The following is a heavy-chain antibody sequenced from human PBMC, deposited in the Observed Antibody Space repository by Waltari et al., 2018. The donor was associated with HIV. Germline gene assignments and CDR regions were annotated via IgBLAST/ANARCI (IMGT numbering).Heavy chain of an antibody. J-gene: IGHJ4*02. Sequence: QVQLPQSGPGLVKHSQILPLTCPISRDSVPSNSAAWNWITQSPSRGLEWLGRTYYRSKWYNDYAVSVKSRITINPDTSKNQFSLQLNSVTPEDTAVYYCARMAVTRGFDYWGQGTLVTVSS. D-gene: IGHD6-19*01. CDR1: RDSVPSNSAA. CDR2: TYYRSKWYN. V-gene: IGHV6-1*01. CDR3: ARMAVTRGFDY.